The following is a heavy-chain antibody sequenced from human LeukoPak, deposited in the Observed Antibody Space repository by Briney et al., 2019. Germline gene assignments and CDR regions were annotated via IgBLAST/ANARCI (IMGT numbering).Heavy chain of an antibody. CDR1: GGSFSGYY. J-gene: IGHJ5*02. Sequence: SETLSLTCAVYGGSFSGYYWSWIRQPPGKGLEWIGEINHSGSTNYNPSLKSRVTLSVDTSKNQFSLKLSSVTAADTAVYYCARGGSSWLYNWFDPWGQGTLVTVSS. CDR3: ARGGSSWLYNWFDP. V-gene: IGHV4-34*01. D-gene: IGHD6-13*01. CDR2: INHSGST.